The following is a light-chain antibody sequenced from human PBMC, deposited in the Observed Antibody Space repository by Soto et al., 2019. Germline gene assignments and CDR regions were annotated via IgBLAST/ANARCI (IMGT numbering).Light chain of an antibody. Sequence: DIKMTQSPSSLSASIGDRVTITCRASHGISNYLAWYQQKPGKVPKLLIYAASTLQSGVPSRFSGSGSGTDFTLTISSLQPEDVATYYCQKYNSAPHTFGQGTKVEIK. J-gene: IGKJ1*01. V-gene: IGKV1-27*01. CDR2: AAS. CDR1: HGISNY. CDR3: QKYNSAPHT.